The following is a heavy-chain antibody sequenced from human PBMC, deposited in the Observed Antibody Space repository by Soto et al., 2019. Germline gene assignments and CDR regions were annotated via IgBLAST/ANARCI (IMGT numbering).Heavy chain of an antibody. CDR2: ISGSGGST. CDR1: GFTFSSYA. D-gene: IGHD6-13*01. Sequence: GGSLRLSCAASGFTFSSYAMSWVRQAPGKGLEWVSAISGSGGSTYYADSVKGRFTISRDNAKNTLYLQMNSLRAEDTAVYYCARYYSSSWTAYDYWGQGTLVTVS. CDR3: ARYYSSSWTAYDY. V-gene: IGHV3-23*01. J-gene: IGHJ4*02.